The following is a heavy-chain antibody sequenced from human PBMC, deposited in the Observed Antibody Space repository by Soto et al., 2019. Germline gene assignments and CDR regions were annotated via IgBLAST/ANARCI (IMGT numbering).Heavy chain of an antibody. D-gene: IGHD1-7*01. J-gene: IGHJ6*02. CDR3: ARKLELRGSYYYYYDMDV. Sequence: GASVKVSCKASGYTVTDYYMHWVRQAPGQGLEWMGWINPNSGGTNYAQKFQGRVTMTRDTSISTAYMELSRLRSDDTAVYYCARKLELRGSYYYYYDMDVWGQGTTGTVSS. CDR1: GYTVTDYY. V-gene: IGHV1-2*02. CDR2: INPNSGGT.